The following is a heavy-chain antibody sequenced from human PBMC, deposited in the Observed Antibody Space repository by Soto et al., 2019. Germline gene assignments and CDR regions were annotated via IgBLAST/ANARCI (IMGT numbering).Heavy chain of an antibody. CDR1: GFTFRNYG. J-gene: IGHJ3*01. CDR2: IGIGSSTK. Sequence: LRLSCAASGFTFRNYGMNWVRQAPGKGLEWVSYIGIGSSTKYYADSVKGRFTISRDNAKNSLYLQMNSLRAEDTAVYYCARDQLYFIFIIRRPLNAIDVRGQGTMVTLTS. V-gene: IGHV3-48*01. CDR3: ARDQLYFIFIIRRPLNAIDV. D-gene: IGHD3-10*01.